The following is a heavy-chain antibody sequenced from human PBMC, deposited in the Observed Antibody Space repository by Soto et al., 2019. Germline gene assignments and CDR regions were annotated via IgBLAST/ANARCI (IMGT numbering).Heavy chain of an antibody. V-gene: IGHV5-10-1*01. J-gene: IGHJ6*02. CDR3: ARFYCSSTSCYGMDV. CDR2: IDPSDSYT. Sequence: GESLKISCKGYGKRFTSYWISLVRPMPGKGLEWMGRIDPSDSYTNYSPSFQGHVTISADKSISTAYLQWSSLKASDTAMYYCARFYCSSTSCYGMDVWGQGTKVTVSS. D-gene: IGHD2-2*01. CDR1: GKRFTSYW.